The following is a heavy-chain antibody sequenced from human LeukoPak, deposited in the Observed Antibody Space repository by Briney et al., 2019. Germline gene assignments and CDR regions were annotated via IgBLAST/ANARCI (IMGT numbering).Heavy chain of an antibody. Sequence: GGSLRLSCAASGFTFSGHWMYWLRQAPGKGLAWVSRINGDGSATNYADSMEGRFTISRDNAKNIVYLQMNSLREDDTATYYCARDINWGQVDYWGQGTLVTVSS. V-gene: IGHV3-74*01. CDR3: ARDINWGQVDY. CDR2: INGDGSAT. CDR1: GFTFSGHW. D-gene: IGHD7-27*01. J-gene: IGHJ4*02.